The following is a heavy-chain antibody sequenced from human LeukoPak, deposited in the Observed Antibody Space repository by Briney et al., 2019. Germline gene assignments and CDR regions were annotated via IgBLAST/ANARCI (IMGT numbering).Heavy chain of an antibody. CDR3: ARDRGGSYVDY. Sequence: GASVKVSCKASGYTFTSYAMHWVRQAPGQRLEWMGRLNPDNFDTNYAQRFQGRVTMTRDTSIRTVYMELSSLRSDDTAIYYCARDRGGSYVDYWGQGTLVTVSS. V-gene: IGHV1-2*06. J-gene: IGHJ4*02. CDR2: LNPDNFDT. CDR1: GYTFTSYA. D-gene: IGHD1-26*01.